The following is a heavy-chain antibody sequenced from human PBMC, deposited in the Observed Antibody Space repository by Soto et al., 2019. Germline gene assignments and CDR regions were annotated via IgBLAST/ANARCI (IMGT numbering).Heavy chain of an antibody. Sequence: SLRLSCAASGFTFSSYAMSWVRQAPGKGLEWVSAISGSGGSTYYANSVKGRFTISRDNSKNTLYLQMNSLRAEDTAVYYCAKDLFRGYYDSSGYYSVSDYWGQGTLVTVSS. CDR3: AKDLFRGYYDSSGYYSVSDY. J-gene: IGHJ4*02. V-gene: IGHV3-23*01. CDR1: GFTFSSYA. CDR2: ISGSGGST. D-gene: IGHD3-22*01.